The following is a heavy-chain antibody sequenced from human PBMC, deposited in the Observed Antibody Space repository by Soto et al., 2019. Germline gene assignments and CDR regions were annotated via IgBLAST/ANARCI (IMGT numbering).Heavy chain of an antibody. CDR3: ARCKPPMRYNWFDP. CDR1: GGSISSGGYY. J-gene: IGHJ5*02. CDR2: IYYSGST. V-gene: IGHV4-31*03. Sequence: SETLSLTCTVSGGSISSGGYYWSWIRQHPGKGLEWIGYIYYSGSTYYNPSLKSRVTISVDTSKNQFSLKLSSVTAADTAVYYCARCKPPMRYNWFDPWGQGTLVTVSS.